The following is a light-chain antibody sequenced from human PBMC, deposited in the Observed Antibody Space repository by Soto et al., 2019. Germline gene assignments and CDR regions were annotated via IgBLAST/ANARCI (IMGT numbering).Light chain of an antibody. CDR2: AAS. CDR1: QSVSSSF. Sequence: EVVLTQSPGTLSLSPGERATLSCRASQSVSSSFLAWYQQKPGQAPRLLIHAASTGATGIPARFRGSGSGTDFTLTITTLEPEDFAVYYCQQYGSSGTFGQGTKVDI. V-gene: IGKV3-20*01. J-gene: IGKJ1*01. CDR3: QQYGSSGT.